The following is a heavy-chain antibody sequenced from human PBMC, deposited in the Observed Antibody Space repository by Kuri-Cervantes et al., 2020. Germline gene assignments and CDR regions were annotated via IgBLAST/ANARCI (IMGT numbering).Heavy chain of an antibody. J-gene: IGHJ3*02. Sequence: SETLSLTCTVSGGSISSSSYYWGWIRQPPGKGLEWIGYIYYSGSTNYNPSLKSRVTISVDTSKNQFSLKLSSVTAADTAVYYCARALSSGYYYVPTEDAFDIWGQGTMVTVSS. V-gene: IGHV4-61*05. CDR1: GGSISSSSYY. CDR2: IYYSGST. D-gene: IGHD3-22*01. CDR3: ARALSSGYYYVPTEDAFDI.